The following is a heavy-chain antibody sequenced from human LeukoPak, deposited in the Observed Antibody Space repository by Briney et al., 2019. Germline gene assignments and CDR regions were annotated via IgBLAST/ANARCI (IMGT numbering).Heavy chain of an antibody. CDR2: IKQDGSEK. CDR3: ARGFLRFSGSYFTVYYFDY. Sequence: GSLRLSCAASGFALSSYWMSWVRQAPGKGLEWVASIKQDGSEKYYVDSVKGRFTISRDNAKNSLYLQMNSLRAEDTAVYYCARGFLRFSGSYFTVYYFDYWGQGTLVTVSS. CDR1: GFALSSYW. D-gene: IGHD1-26*01. V-gene: IGHV3-7*01. J-gene: IGHJ4*02.